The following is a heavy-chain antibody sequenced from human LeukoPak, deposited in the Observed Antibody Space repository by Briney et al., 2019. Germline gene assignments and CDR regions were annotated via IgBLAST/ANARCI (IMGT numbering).Heavy chain of an antibody. Sequence: GGSLRLSCAASGFTFSSYAMSWVRQAPGKGLEWVSAISGSGGSTYYADSVKGRFTISRDNSKNTLYLQMNSLRAEDTAVYYCSRFGGIAVVKLQLDYWGQGTLVTVSS. CDR2: ISGSGGST. CDR1: GFTFSSYA. V-gene: IGHV3-23*01. J-gene: IGHJ4*02. D-gene: IGHD6-19*01. CDR3: SRFGGIAVVKLQLDY.